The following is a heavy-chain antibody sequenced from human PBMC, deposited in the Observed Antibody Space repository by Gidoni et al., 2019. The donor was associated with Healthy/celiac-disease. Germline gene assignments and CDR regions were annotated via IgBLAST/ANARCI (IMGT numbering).Heavy chain of an antibody. CDR1: GGTFSSYA. V-gene: IGHV1-69*01. CDR3: ARDGGLMVRGVIFDWFDP. CDR2: IIPILGTA. Sequence: QVQLVQSGAEVKKPGSSVKVSCKASGGTFSSYAISWVRQAPGQGLEWMGGIIPILGTANYAQKFQGRVTITADESTSTAYMELSSLRSEDTAVYYCARDGGLMVRGVIFDWFDPWGQGTLVTVSS. D-gene: IGHD3-10*01. J-gene: IGHJ5*02.